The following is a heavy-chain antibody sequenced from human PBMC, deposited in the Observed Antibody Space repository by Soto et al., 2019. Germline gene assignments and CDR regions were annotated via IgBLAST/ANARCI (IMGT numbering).Heavy chain of an antibody. D-gene: IGHD1-7*01. J-gene: IGHJ6*03. CDR2: ISHSGST. V-gene: IGHV4-59*12. CDR3: AGTTSHQWYYMDV. CDR1: GGSLNDYF. Sequence: SETLSLTCTVSGGSLNDYFWSWIRQPPGKGLEWIGYISHSGSTNYSPSFRGLVTISVDTSKNQFSLQLTSVTPEDTAVYYCAGTTSHQWYYMDVWGKGTTVTVSS.